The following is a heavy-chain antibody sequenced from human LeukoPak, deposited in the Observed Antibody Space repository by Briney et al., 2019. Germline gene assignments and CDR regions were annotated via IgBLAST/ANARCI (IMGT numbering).Heavy chain of an antibody. CDR2: IRLDENTK. CDR1: GFTFSNYG. CDR3: AKSRYYDILTGQTYYFDY. Sequence: PGGSLRLSCAASGFTFSNYGMHWVRQAPGKGLEWVAFIRLDENTKYYADSVKGRFTISRDNAENSLYLQMNSLTSEDTALYYCAKSRYYDILTGQTYYFDYWGQGTLVTVSS. V-gene: IGHV3-30*02. J-gene: IGHJ4*02. D-gene: IGHD3-9*01.